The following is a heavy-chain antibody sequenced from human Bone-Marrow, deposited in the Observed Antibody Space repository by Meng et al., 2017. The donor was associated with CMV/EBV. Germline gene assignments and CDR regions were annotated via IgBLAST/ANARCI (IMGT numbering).Heavy chain of an antibody. V-gene: IGHV3-7*01. CDR3: AKDVRGGAYLDGFDV. J-gene: IGHJ3*01. D-gene: IGHD1-26*01. Sequence: GESLKISCAASGFTFSSYWMSWVRQAPGKGLEWVANIKQDGSEKYYVDSVKGRFTISRDNAQNSLSLQMDSLRGEDTGIYYCAKDVRGGAYLDGFDVWGRGTMVTVSS. CDR1: GFTFSSYW. CDR2: IKQDGSEK.